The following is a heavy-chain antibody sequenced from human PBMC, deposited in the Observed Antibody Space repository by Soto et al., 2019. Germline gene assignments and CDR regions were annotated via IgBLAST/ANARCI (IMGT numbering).Heavy chain of an antibody. Sequence: QVQLVQSGAEEKKPGASVKVSCKASGYTFTGYAMHWVRQAPGQRLEWMGWINAGNGNTKYSQKFQGRVTITRDTPASTAYMELSSLRSEDXAXXXXXXXXXXXXXFDYWGQGTLVTVSS. CDR3: XXXXXXXXXFDY. V-gene: IGHV1-3*05. CDR1: GYTFTGYA. J-gene: IGHJ4*02. CDR2: INAGNGNT.